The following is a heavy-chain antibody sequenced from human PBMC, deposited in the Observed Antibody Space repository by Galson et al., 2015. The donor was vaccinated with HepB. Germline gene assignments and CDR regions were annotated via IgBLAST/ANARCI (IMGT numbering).Heavy chain of an antibody. CDR2: ISVYNGNA. J-gene: IGHJ4*02. D-gene: IGHD6-6*01. CDR3: ARARYSSSPPDF. Sequence: SVKVSCKASGYTFSSYGISWVRQAPGQGLEWMGWISVYNGNANYAQKVQGRVTMTTDTSTRTAYMELRSLRSDDTAVYYCARARYSSSPPDFWGQGTLVTVSS. CDR1: GYTFSSYG. V-gene: IGHV1-18*01.